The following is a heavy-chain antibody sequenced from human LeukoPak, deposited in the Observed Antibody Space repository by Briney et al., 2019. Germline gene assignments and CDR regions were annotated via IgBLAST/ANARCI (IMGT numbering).Heavy chain of an antibody. D-gene: IGHD4-17*01. Sequence: GESLKISCKGSGYSFTSYWIGWVRQMPGKGLEWMGIIYPGDSDTRYSPSFQGQVTISADKSISTAYLQWSSLKASDTAMYYCARHGVTELAVTTTNYYYYGMDVWGQGTTVTVSS. CDR2: IYPGDSDT. V-gene: IGHV5-51*01. J-gene: IGHJ6*02. CDR1: GYSFTSYW. CDR3: ARHGVTELAVTTTNYYYYGMDV.